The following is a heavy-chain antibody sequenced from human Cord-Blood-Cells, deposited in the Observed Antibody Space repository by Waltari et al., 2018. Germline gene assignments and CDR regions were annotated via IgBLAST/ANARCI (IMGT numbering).Heavy chain of an antibody. D-gene: IGHD7-27*01. V-gene: IGHV4-34*01. Sequence: QVQLQQWGAGLLTPSETLSLTCAVYGGSFSGSSCSWLRQPPGKGLEWIGEINHSGSTNYNPSLKSRVTISVDTSKNQFSLKLSSVTAADTAVYYCARGPETGSSAAFDYWGQGTLVTVSS. CDR3: ARGPETGSSAAFDY. CDR2: INHSGST. CDR1: GGSFSGSS. J-gene: IGHJ4*02.